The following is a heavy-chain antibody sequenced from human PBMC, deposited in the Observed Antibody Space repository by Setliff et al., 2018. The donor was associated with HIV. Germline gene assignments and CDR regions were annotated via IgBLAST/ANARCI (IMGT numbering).Heavy chain of an antibody. D-gene: IGHD1-26*01. CDR2: IYYSGST. Sequence: SETLSLTCTVSDYSISSSSYYWDWIRQPPGKGLEWIGSIYYSGSTYYNPSLKSRVTISVDTSKNQFSLKLSSVTAADTAVYYCARDFRIGWAVQDYWYFDLWGRGTLVTVSS. CDR3: ARDFRIGWAVQDYWYFDL. V-gene: IGHV4-39*07. CDR1: DYSISSSSYY. J-gene: IGHJ2*01.